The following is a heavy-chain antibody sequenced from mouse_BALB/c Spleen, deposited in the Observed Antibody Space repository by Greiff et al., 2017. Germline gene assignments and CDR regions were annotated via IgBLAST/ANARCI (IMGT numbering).Heavy chain of an antibody. Sequence: VQLKQSGAELVKPGASVKLSCTASGFNIKDTYMHWVKQRPEQGLEWIGRIDPANGNTKYDPKFQGKATITADTSSNTAYLQLSSLTSEDTAVYYCAKGSYGNPDYWGQGTTLTVSS. D-gene: IGHD2-10*02. CDR3: AKGSYGNPDY. V-gene: IGHV14-3*02. CDR2: IDPANGNT. J-gene: IGHJ2*01. CDR1: GFNIKDTY.